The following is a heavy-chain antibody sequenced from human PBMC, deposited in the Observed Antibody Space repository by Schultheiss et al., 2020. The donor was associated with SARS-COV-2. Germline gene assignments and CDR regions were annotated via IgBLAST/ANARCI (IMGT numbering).Heavy chain of an antibody. CDR3: ARSSSGWFGDAFDI. D-gene: IGHD6-19*01. Sequence: GGSLRLSCAASGLTFSSYTMNWVRQAPGKGLEWVSRISIDGSSRDYADSVKGRFTISRDNSKNTLYLQMNSLRAEDTAVYYCARSSSGWFGDAFDIWGQGTMVTVSS. J-gene: IGHJ3*02. CDR2: ISIDGSSR. CDR1: GLTFSSYT. V-gene: IGHV3-23*01.